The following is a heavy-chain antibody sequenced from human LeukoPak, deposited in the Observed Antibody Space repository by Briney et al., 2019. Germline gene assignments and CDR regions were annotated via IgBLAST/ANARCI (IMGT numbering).Heavy chain of an antibody. D-gene: IGHD3-22*01. CDR2: ISYDGSNK. J-gene: IGHJ6*03. Sequence: GGSLRLSCAASGFTFSSYAMHWVRQAPGKGLEWVAVISYDGSNKYYADSVKGRFTISRDNSKNTLYLQMNSLRAEDTAVYYCASEPYDSSGYLSFFKSYMDVWGKGTTVTVSS. CDR3: ASEPYDSSGYLSFFKSYMDV. CDR1: GFTFSSYA. V-gene: IGHV3-30*04.